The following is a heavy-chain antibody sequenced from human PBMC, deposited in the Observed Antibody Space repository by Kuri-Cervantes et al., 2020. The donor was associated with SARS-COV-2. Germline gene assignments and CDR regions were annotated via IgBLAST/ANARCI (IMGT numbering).Heavy chain of an antibody. J-gene: IGHJ4*02. CDR2: ISSNGGST. D-gene: IGHD7-27*01. V-gene: IGHV3-64*02. CDR3: ARDLRLGKSLGY. CDR1: GFTFSSYA. Sequence: GESLKISCAASGFTFSSYAMHWVRQAPGKGLEYVSAISSNGGSTYYADSVKGRFTISRDNSKNTLYLQMGSLRAEDTAVYYCARDLRLGKSLGYWGQGTLVTVSS.